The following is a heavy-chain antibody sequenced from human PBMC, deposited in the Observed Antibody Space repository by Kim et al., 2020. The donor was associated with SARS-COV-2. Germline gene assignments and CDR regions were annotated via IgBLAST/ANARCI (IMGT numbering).Heavy chain of an antibody. CDR3: ASPDYNNGLRAFQH. V-gene: IGHV4-39*01. CDR1: GGSISSSSYY. J-gene: IGHJ1*01. CDR2: IYYSGST. Sequence: SETLSLTCTVSGGSISSSSYYRGWIRQPPGKGLEWIGSIYYSGSTYYNPSLKSRVTISVDTSKNQFSLKLSSVTAADTAVYYCASPDYNNGLRAFQHWGQGTLVTVSS. D-gene: IGHD4-4*01.